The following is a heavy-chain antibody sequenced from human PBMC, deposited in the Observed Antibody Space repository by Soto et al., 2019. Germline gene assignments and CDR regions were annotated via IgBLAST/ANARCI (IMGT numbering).Heavy chain of an antibody. J-gene: IGHJ4*02. D-gene: IGHD3-10*01. CDR1: GYALTAYP. Sequence: GASVKVSCTASGYALTAYPIHWVRQAPGQRLEWMGWINVANGDTGYSQKFQGRVTVTRDTSASTVYMELSSLTSEDTAAYYCARKDYYGAGVYYFDLWGQGTLVTVSS. CDR2: INVANGDT. CDR3: ARKDYYGAGVYYFDL. V-gene: IGHV1-3*01.